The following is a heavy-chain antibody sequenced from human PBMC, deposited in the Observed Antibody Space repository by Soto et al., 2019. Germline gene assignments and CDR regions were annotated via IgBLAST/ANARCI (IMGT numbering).Heavy chain of an antibody. D-gene: IGHD3-10*01. V-gene: IGHV1-18*01. J-gene: IGHJ6*02. CDR1: GYTFTRSG. CDR3: AREGGAPYYYYGMDV. Sequence: QVQLVQSGAEVKKPGASVKVSCKASGYTFTRSGISWVRQAPGQGPEWMGWISSYNGDTNYAQTFQGRVTMTTDTSTSADYMELRSLRSDDTAVYYCAREGGAPYYYYGMDVWGQGTPVTVSS. CDR2: ISSYNGDT.